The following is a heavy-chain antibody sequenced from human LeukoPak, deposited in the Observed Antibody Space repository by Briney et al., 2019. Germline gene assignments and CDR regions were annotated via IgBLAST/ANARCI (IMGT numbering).Heavy chain of an antibody. V-gene: IGHV3-30*18. J-gene: IGHJ4*02. CDR2: ISYDGSNK. Sequence: PGRSLRLSCAASGFTFSSYGMHWVRQAPGKGLEWVAVISYDGSNKYYADSVKGRFTISRDNSKNTLYLQMNSLRAEDTAVYYCAKGPSSSWYKVLFDYWGQGTLVTVSS. D-gene: IGHD6-13*01. CDR3: AKGPSSSWYKVLFDY. CDR1: GFTFSSYG.